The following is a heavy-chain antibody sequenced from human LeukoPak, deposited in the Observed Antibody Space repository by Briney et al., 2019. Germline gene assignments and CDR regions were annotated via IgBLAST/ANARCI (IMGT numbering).Heavy chain of an antibody. CDR2: IYYSGGT. CDR3: ARGYHGHYYDSSGSIDY. Sequence: SETLSLTCTVSGGSISSGGYYWSWIRQHPGTGLEWIGYIYYSGGTYYNPSLKSRVTISVDTSKNQFSLKLSSVTAADTAVYYCARGYHGHYYDSSGSIDYWGQGTLVTVSS. CDR1: GGSISSGGYY. V-gene: IGHV4-31*03. J-gene: IGHJ4*02. D-gene: IGHD3-22*01.